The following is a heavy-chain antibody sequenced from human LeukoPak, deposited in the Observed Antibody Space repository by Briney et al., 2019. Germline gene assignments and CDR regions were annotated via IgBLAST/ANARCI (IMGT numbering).Heavy chain of an antibody. CDR2: INPNSGGT. D-gene: IGHD1-26*01. CDR3: ARFTEWELGIAFEI. Sequence: ASVKVSCKASGYTFTGYYMHWVRQAPGQGLEWMGWINPNSGGTNYAQKFQGRVTMTRDTSISTAYMELSRLRSDDTAVYYCARFTEWELGIAFEIWGQGTMVTVSS. V-gene: IGHV1-2*02. CDR1: GYTFTGYY. J-gene: IGHJ3*02.